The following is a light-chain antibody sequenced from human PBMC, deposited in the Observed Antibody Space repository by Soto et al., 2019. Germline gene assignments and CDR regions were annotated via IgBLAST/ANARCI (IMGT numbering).Light chain of an antibody. V-gene: IGLV4-60*03. CDR1: SGHSSYI. Sequence: QPVLTQSSSASASLGSSVKLTCTLSSGHSSYIIAWHQQQPGKAPRYLMKLEGSGSYNKGSGVPDRFSGSSSGADRYLTISNLQSEDEADYYCETGDSTAVFGGGTKLTVL. J-gene: IGLJ2*01. CDR3: ETGDSTAV. CDR2: LEGSGSY.